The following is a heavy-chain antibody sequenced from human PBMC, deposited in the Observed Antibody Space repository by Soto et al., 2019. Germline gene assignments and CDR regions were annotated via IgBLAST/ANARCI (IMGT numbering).Heavy chain of an antibody. CDR1: GYTFTSYG. J-gene: IGHJ4*02. D-gene: IGHD6-19*01. CDR2: ISAYNGDT. CDR3: AREQGIAVAGTWENY. V-gene: IGHV1-18*01. Sequence: GSVKVSCKASGYTFTSYGISWVRQAPGQGLEWMGWISAYNGDTNYAQKLQGRVTMTTDTSTSTAYMELRSLRSDDTAVYYCAREQGIAVAGTWENYWGQGTLVTVSS.